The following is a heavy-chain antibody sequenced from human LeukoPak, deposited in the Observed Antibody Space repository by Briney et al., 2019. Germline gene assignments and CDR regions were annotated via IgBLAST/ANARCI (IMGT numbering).Heavy chain of an antibody. D-gene: IGHD6-13*01. Sequence: SETLSLTCTVSGGSLSSYCCSWVRQPPRKGLEWIGYRYYSGSAKYNPSLKSRVTISVDTSKNQFSLKLSSVTAGDTAVYYCARAPGIAAAGTHFDFWGQGTLVTVSS. J-gene: IGHJ4*02. CDR1: GGSLSSYC. CDR3: ARAPGIAAAGTHFDF. V-gene: IGHV4-59*01. CDR2: RYYSGSA.